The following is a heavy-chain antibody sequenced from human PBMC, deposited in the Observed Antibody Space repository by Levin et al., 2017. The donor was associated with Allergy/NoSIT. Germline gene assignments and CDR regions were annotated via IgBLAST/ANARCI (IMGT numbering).Heavy chain of an antibody. Sequence: PGGSLRLSCAASGFIFKSYGMHWARQSPGKGLEWVAVISYGGRTAYYGDSVQGRFTVSRDNSENTVHLQMDNLRLEDTALYYCAKGGVGGTLDFWGQGTLVTV. CDR2: ISYGGRTA. CDR1: GFIFKSYG. V-gene: IGHV3-30*18. J-gene: IGHJ4*02. CDR3: AKGGVGGTLDF. D-gene: IGHD3-10*01.